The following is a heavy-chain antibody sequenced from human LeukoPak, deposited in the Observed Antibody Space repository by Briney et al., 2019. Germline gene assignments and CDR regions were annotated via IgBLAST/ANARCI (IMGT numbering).Heavy chain of an antibody. CDR3: ARGGGVLLSWDMDV. V-gene: IGHV4-59*01. J-gene: IGHJ6*03. CDR2: IHYSGYT. Sequence: PSETLSLTCTVSGGSISTYYWNWIRQPPGKGLEWIGYIHYSGYTNYNPFLKSRVTLSVDTSKNQVSLNLSSVTAADTAVYFCARGGGVLLSWDMDVWGKGTTVTVSS. CDR1: GGSISTYY. D-gene: IGHD3-10*01.